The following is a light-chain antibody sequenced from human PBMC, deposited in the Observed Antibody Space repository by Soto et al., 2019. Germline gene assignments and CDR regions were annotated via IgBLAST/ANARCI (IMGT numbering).Light chain of an antibody. CDR3: QHYYGTSPIS. CDR2: GAS. CDR1: QSVSSR. Sequence: VLTQSPGTLSLSPVERATLSCSSSQSVSSRLAWYQHKSGQAPRLLISGASRRATGIPDRFSGSGSGTDFTLTISRLEPEDFALYYCQHYYGTSPISFGQGTRLEIK. J-gene: IGKJ5*01. V-gene: IGKV3-20*01.